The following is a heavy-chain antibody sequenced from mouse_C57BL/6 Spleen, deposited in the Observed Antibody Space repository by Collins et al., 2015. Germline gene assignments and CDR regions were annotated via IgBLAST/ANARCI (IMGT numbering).Heavy chain of an antibody. Sequence: YYADSVKDRFTISRDDSQSMLYLQMNNLKTEDTAMYYCVRESLHGGFAYWGQGTLVTVSA. V-gene: IGHV10S3*01. J-gene: IGHJ3*01. CDR3: VRESLHGGFAY. D-gene: IGHD6-1*01.